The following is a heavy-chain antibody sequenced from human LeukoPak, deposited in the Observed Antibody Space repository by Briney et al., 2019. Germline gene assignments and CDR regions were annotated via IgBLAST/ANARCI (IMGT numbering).Heavy chain of an antibody. CDR2: MNPNSGNT. CDR3: ATTGSSWYDYYYYGMDV. J-gene: IGHJ6*02. D-gene: IGHD6-13*01. V-gene: IGHV1-8*01. CDR1: GYTFTSYG. Sequence: GASVKVSCKASGYTFTSYGINWVRQATGQGLEWMGWMNPNSGNTGYAQKFQGRVTMTRNTSISTAYMELSSLRSEDTAVYYCATTGSSWYDYYYYGMDVWGQGTTVTVSS.